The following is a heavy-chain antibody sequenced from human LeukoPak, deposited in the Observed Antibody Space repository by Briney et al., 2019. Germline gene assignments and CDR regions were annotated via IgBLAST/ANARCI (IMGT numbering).Heavy chain of an antibody. CDR2: VSGDGSST. CDR1: GFTFSDYW. V-gene: IGHV3-74*01. Sequence: GGSLRLSCVASGFTFSDYWLDWVRQAPGKGLMWVSRVSGDGSSTTYADSVRGRFTISRDNAKNTLYLQMNSLRAKDTAVYFCARERDTTVTTFYFDPWGQGTLVTVSS. J-gene: IGHJ5*02. CDR3: ARERDTTVTTFYFDP. D-gene: IGHD4-17*01.